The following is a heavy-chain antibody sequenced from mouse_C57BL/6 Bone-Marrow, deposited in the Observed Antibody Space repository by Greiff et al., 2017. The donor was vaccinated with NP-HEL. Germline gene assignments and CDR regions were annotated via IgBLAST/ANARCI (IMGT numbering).Heavy chain of an antibody. V-gene: IGHV1-26*01. D-gene: IGHD2-4*01. CDR1: GYTFTDYY. J-gene: IGHJ3*01. Sequence: VQLQQSGPELVKPGASVKISCKASGYTFTDYYMNWVKQSHGKSLEWIGDINPNNGGTSYNQKFKGKATLTVDKSSSTAYMELRSLTSEDSAVYYCARYDYWFAYWAKGLWSLSLQ. CDR3: ARYDYWFAY. CDR2: INPNNGGT.